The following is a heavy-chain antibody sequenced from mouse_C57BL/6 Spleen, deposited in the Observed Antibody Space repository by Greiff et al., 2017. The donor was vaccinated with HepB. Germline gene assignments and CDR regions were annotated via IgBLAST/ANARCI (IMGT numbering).Heavy chain of an antibody. D-gene: IGHD4-1*01. Sequence: EVQGVESGAELVRPGASVKLSCTASGFNIKDDYMHWVKQRPEQGLEWIGWIDPENGDTEYASKFQGKATITADTSSNTAYLQLSSLTSEDTAVYYCTTGFTGTVYAMDYWGQGTSVTVSS. CDR1: GFNIKDDY. J-gene: IGHJ4*01. CDR3: TTGFTGTVYAMDY. V-gene: IGHV14-4*01. CDR2: IDPENGDT.